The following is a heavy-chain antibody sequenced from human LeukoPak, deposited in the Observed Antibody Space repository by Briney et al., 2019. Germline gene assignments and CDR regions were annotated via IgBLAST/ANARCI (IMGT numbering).Heavy chain of an antibody. D-gene: IGHD6-6*01. CDR3: ATDAPRPTSVLPYYMDV. CDR1: GYTLTELS. J-gene: IGHJ6*03. Sequence: GASVKVSCKVSGYTLTELSMHWVRLAPGKGLEGMGGFDPEDGETIYAQKFQGRVTTTEDTSTDTAYMELSSLRSEDTAVYYCATDAPRPTSVLPYYMDVWGKGTTVTVSS. V-gene: IGHV1-24*01. CDR2: FDPEDGET.